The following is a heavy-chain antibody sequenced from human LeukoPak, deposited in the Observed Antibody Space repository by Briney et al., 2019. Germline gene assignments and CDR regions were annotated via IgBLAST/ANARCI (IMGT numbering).Heavy chain of an antibody. V-gene: IGHV3-23*01. CDR3: AKDPGVVPAAIY. J-gene: IGHJ4*02. Sequence: GGSLRLSCAASGFTFSSYVMSWVRQAPGKGLEWVSAISGSGGSTYYADSVKGRFTISRDNSKNTLYLQMNSLRAEDTAVYYCAKDPGVVPAAIYWGQGTLVTVSS. CDR1: GFTFSSYV. CDR2: ISGSGGST. D-gene: IGHD2-2*01.